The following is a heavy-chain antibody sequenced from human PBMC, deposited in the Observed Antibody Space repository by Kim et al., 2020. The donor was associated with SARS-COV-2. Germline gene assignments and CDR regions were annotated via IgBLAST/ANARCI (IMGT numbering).Heavy chain of an antibody. V-gene: IGHV3-66*01. CDR1: GFTVSSNY. Sequence: GGSLRLSCAASGFTVSSNYMSWVRQAPGKGLEWVSVLYIGGSTYYADSVKGSLTISRDNYKNTLYLQMNSLRDEDTAVYYCAGATAYCGGDCPLGDAFDIWGQGTMVTFSS. J-gene: IGHJ3*02. CDR2: LYIGGST. D-gene: IGHD2-21*02. CDR3: AGATAYCGGDCPLGDAFDI.